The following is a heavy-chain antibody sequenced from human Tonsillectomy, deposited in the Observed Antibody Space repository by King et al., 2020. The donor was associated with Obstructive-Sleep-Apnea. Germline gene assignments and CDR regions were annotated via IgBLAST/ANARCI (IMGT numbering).Heavy chain of an antibody. D-gene: IGHD2-2*01. CDR3: SSSQPRGMDV. CDR2: IKSKTDGGTT. V-gene: IGHV3-15*01. J-gene: IGHJ6*02. Sequence: QLVQSGGGLVKPGGSLRLSCAASGFTFSNAWMSWVRQAPGKGLEWVGRIKSKTDGGTTDYAAPGKGRVTISSEDSKNTLNLQMNSLKTEDTAVYYCSSSQPRGMDVWGQGTTVTVSS. CDR1: GFTFSNAW.